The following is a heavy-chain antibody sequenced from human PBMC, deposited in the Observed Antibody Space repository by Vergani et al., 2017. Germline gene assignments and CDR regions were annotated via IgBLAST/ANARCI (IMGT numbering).Heavy chain of an antibody. CDR2: IIPIFGTA. Sequence: QVQLVQSGAEVKKPGSSVKVSCKASGGTFSSYAISWVRQAPGKGLEWMGGIIPIFGTANYAQKFQGRVTITADESTSTAYMELSSLRSEDTAVYYCARYHRAKLVPGGGVFDYWGQGTLVTVSS. CDR1: GGTFSSYA. CDR3: ARYHRAKLVPGGGVFDY. D-gene: IGHD6-13*01. V-gene: IGHV1-69*01. J-gene: IGHJ4*02.